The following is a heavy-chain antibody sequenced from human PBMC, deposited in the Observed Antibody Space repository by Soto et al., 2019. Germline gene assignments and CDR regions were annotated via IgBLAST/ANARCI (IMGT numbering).Heavy chain of an antibody. CDR1: GFTFRNNT. CDR3: AKDPIDCSSCYFDY. J-gene: IGHJ4*02. Sequence: GGSLRLSCAASGFTFRNNTMMWVRQAPGKGLEWVSEISGSGGSTYYADSVKGRFTISRDNSKNTLYLQMNSLRAEDTAVYYCAKDPIDCSSCYFDYWGQGTLVTVSS. CDR2: ISGSGGST. D-gene: IGHD2-2*01. V-gene: IGHV3-23*01.